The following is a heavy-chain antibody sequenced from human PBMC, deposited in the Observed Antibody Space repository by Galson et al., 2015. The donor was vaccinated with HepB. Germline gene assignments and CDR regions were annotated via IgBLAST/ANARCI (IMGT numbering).Heavy chain of an antibody. J-gene: IGHJ4*02. D-gene: IGHD3-16*01. CDR3: AGGPRIRGYFDY. V-gene: IGHV3-30*03. Sequence: SLRLSCAASRFTFSNYDMHWVRQAPGKGLEWVAVTSYDGTNKYSADSVKGRFTISRDNSKNTLFLQMNSLRPDDTAVYFCAGGPRIRGYFDYWGQGTLVTVSS. CDR1: RFTFSNYD. CDR2: TSYDGTNK.